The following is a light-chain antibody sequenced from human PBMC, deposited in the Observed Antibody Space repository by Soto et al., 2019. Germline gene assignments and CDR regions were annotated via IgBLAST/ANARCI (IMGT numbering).Light chain of an antibody. Sequence: QSALTQPRSVSGSPGQSVTISCTGTSSDVGGYNYVSWYQQHPGKAPKLMIYDVSKRPSGVPDRFSGSKSGNTASLTISGLQAEDEADYHCCSYAGSYTLVFGGGTKVTVL. CDR3: CSYAGSYTLV. CDR2: DVS. J-gene: IGLJ2*01. CDR1: SSDVGGYNY. V-gene: IGLV2-11*01.